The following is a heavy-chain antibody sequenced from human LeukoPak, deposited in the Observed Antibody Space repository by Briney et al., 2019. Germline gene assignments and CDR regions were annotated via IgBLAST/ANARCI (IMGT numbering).Heavy chain of an antibody. CDR2: IYPGESIYASENT. V-gene: IGHV4-4*07. J-gene: IGHJ4*02. D-gene: IGHD4-17*01. CDR1: GVSISAYY. CDR3: ARDPTTVTTIFDS. Sequence: SETLSLTCGVSGVSISAYYWSWIRQPAGKGLEWIGRIYPGESIYASENTNYNPSLKSRLSMSGDTSKNQVSLKLRSVTAADTAVYYCARDPTTVTTIFDSWGQGTLVTVSS.